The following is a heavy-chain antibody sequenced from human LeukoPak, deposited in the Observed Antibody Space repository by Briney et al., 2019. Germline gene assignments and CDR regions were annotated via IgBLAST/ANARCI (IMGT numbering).Heavy chain of an antibody. Sequence: GGSLRLSCAASGFTFDDYAMHWVRQPPGKGLEWVSFLYSGGNTHYSDSVKGRFTISRDNSKNTLYLQKNTLRAEHTPIYHCARPAGKYSHPYDYWGQGTLVTVSS. V-gene: IGHV3-23*05. CDR3: ARPAGKYSHPYDY. CDR1: GFTFDDYA. CDR2: LYSGGNT. J-gene: IGHJ4*01. D-gene: IGHD1-14*01.